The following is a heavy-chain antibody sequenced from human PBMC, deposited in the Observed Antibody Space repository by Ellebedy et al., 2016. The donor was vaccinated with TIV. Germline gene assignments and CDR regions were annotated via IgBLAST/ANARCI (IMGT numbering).Heavy chain of an antibody. CDR1: GGSVSSGSYY. CDR3: ASGIWSDYGMDV. J-gene: IGHJ6*02. D-gene: IGHD2-15*01. CDR2: IYYSGST. V-gene: IGHV4-61*01. Sequence: MPSETLSLTCTVSGGSVSSGSYYWSWIRQPPGKGLEWIGYIYYSGSTNYNPSLKSRVTISVDTSKNQFSLKLSSVTAADTAVYYCASGIWSDYGMDVWGQGTTVTVSS.